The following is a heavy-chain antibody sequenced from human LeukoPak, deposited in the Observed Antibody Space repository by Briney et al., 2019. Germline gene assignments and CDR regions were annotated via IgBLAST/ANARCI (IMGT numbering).Heavy chain of an antibody. J-gene: IGHJ4*02. D-gene: IGHD1-26*01. CDR1: GYTFTDYY. V-gene: IGHV1-2*06. Sequence: ASVKVSCKASGYTFTDYYMNWVRQAPGQGLEWMGRIDPNSGGTNYAQKFQGRVTITRDTSISTAYMELSSLRSDDTAMYYCTRALGSDYWGQGTLVTVSS. CDR3: TRALGSDY. CDR2: IDPNSGGT.